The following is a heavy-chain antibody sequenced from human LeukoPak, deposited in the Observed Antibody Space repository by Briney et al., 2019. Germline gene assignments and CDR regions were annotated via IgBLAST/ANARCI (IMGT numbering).Heavy chain of an antibody. CDR2: IKEDGSEK. Sequence: GGSLRLSCVASGFTFSNYWMSWVRQAPGKGLAWVANIKEDGSEKYYVDSVKGRFTISRDNAKNSLYLQMNSLRAEDTSVYYCARFRWGEPEVDYWGQGTLVTVSS. J-gene: IGHJ4*02. D-gene: IGHD3-16*01. CDR1: GFTFSNYW. V-gene: IGHV3-7*01. CDR3: ARFRWGEPEVDY.